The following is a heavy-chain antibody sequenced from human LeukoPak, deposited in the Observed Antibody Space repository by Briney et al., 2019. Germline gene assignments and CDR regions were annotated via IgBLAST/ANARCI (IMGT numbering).Heavy chain of an antibody. D-gene: IGHD2-2*01. Sequence: GGSLRLSCGGSGFALKSYSLTWVRQAPGKGLEWVSSISSTSAYIHYADSVKGRFTISRDNVDNVVYLEMNGLRAEDTATYYCAGGYQLPYDAFDIWGQGTMVTVSS. V-gene: IGHV3-21*01. CDR3: AGGYQLPYDAFDI. CDR2: ISSTSAYI. J-gene: IGHJ3*02. CDR1: GFALKSYS.